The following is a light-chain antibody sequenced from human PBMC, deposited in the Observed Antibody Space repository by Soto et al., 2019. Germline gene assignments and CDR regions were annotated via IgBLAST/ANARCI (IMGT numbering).Light chain of an antibody. CDR3: QQYKSYWT. Sequence: DIQMTQSPSTLSAYVGDRVTITCRASQSLSSWLAWYQQKPGKAPKPLIHDASSLESGVPSRFSGSGSGTEFTLTISSLQPDDFATYHCQQYKSYWTFGQGTKVDIK. V-gene: IGKV1-5*01. CDR2: DAS. J-gene: IGKJ1*01. CDR1: QSLSSW.